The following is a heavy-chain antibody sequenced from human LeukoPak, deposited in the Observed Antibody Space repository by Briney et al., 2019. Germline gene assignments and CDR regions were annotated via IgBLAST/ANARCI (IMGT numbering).Heavy chain of an antibody. CDR2: FYYSGST. CDR3: ARGQGGNYYLNYFDY. V-gene: IGHV4-59*01. D-gene: IGHD1-26*01. Sequence: SETLSFTCTVTGGSFSTYYWSWIRQTPGKGLEWIGHFYYSGSTTYNPSLKSRVTISVDTSRDQFSLKLTSVSAADTAVYYCARGQGGNYYLNYFDYWGQGALVTVSS. J-gene: IGHJ4*02. CDR1: GGSFSTYY.